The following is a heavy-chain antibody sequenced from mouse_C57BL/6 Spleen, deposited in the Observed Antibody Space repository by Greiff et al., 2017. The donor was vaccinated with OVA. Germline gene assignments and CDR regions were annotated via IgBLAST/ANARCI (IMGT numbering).Heavy chain of an antibody. V-gene: IGHV1-64*01. CDR3: ARSSDIITMYYFDY. Sequence: QVQLQQPGAELVKPGASVKLSCKASGYTFTSYWMHWVKQRPGQGLEWIGMIHPNSGSTNYNEKFKSKATLTVDKSSSTAYMQLSSLTSEDSAVYDCARSSDIITMYYFDYWGQGTTLTVSS. CDR2: IHPNSGST. J-gene: IGHJ2*01. CDR1: GYTFTSYW. D-gene: IGHD1-1*02.